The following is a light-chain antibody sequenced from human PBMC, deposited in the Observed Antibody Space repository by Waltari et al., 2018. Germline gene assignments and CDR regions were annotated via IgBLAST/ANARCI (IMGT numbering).Light chain of an antibody. CDR2: NGN. Sequence: DIQMSQSPSSLSASVGDRVIIPCRASQDIYTYLNWYQQKPGKAPKLLIFNGNTLATGVPSRFSGSGSGTEFTLTINSLQPEDFATYYCQQANTYPTWTFGQGTKVEIK. V-gene: IGKV1-39*01. CDR1: QDIYTY. CDR3: QQANTYPTWT. J-gene: IGKJ1*01.